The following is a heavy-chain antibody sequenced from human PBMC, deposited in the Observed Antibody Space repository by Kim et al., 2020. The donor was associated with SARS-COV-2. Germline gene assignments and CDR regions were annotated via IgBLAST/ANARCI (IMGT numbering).Heavy chain of an antibody. J-gene: IGHJ4*02. CDR1: GYGFANYA. CDR2: INTGNFDT. CDR3: ARLVGATSHSDY. V-gene: IGHV1-3*04. D-gene: IGHD1-26*01. Sequence: ASVKVSCKVSGYGFANYAIMWVRQAPGQRPEWMGWINTGNFDTKYSQNFQGRLTITGDTYASTAYMELSSLRPEDAAMYYCARLVGATSHSDYWGQGTLVTVSS.